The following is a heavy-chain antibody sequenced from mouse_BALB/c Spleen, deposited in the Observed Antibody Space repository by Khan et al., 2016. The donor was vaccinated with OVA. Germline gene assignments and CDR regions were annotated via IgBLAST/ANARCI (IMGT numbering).Heavy chain of an antibody. Sequence: EVELVESGGGLVKPGGSLKLSCAASGFTFSSYAMSWVRQSPEKRLEWVAEISSGGSYTYYPDTVTGRFTISRDNAKNTLYLEMSSLRSEETAMYYCARLLRRPDWFAYWGQGTLVTVSA. CDR3: ARLLRRPDWFAY. J-gene: IGHJ3*01. CDR2: ISSGGSYT. CDR1: GFTFSSYA. D-gene: IGHD1-1*01. V-gene: IGHV5-9-4*01.